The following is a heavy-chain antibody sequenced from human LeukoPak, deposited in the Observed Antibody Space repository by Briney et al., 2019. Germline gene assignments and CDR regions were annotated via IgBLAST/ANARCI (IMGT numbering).Heavy chain of an antibody. CDR1: GFIFNNYA. Sequence: GGSLRLSCAGSGFIFNNYAMHWVRQPPGKGLEWVSGISWNSGSIDYADSVKGRFTISRDNAKNSLYLQMNSLRDEDTAVYYCASSGSYRFDYWGQGTLVTVSS. CDR2: ISWNSGSI. J-gene: IGHJ4*02. D-gene: IGHD1-26*01. CDR3: ASSGSYRFDY. V-gene: IGHV3-9*01.